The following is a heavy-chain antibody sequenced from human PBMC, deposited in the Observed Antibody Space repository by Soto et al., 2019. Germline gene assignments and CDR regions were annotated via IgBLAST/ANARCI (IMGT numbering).Heavy chain of an antibody. Sequence: SETLSLTCTVSGGSISSGGYYWSWIRQHPGKGLEWTGYIYYSGSTYYNPSLKSRVTISVDTSKNQFSLKLSSVTAADTAVYYCAKTIAPNWFDPWGQGTLVTVSS. CDR1: GGSISSGGYY. CDR3: AKTIAPNWFDP. D-gene: IGHD3-9*01. CDR2: IYYSGST. V-gene: IGHV4-31*03. J-gene: IGHJ5*02.